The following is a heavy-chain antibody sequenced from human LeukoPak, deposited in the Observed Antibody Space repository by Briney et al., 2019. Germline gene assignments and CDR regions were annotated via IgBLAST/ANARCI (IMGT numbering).Heavy chain of an antibody. CDR1: GYSFTSYW. D-gene: IGHD2-21*02. Sequence: PGESLKISCKGSGYSFTSYWIGWVRQMPGKGLEWMGIIYPGDSDTRYSPSFQGQVTISADKSISTAYLQWSSLKASDTAMYYCATRPQYGDSDDAFDIWGQGTMVTVSS. J-gene: IGHJ3*02. CDR3: ATRPQYGDSDDAFDI. CDR2: IYPGDSDT. V-gene: IGHV5-51*01.